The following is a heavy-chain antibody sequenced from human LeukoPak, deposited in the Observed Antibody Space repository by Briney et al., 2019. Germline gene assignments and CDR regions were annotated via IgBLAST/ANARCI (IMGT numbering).Heavy chain of an antibody. Sequence: ASVKVSCKASGYTFTSYGISWVRQAPGQGLEWMGWISAYNGNTNYAQKLQGRVTMTTDTSTSTAYMELRSLRSDDTAVYYCARNAEGLYCSSTSCYFWFDPWGQGTLVTVFS. J-gene: IGHJ5*02. CDR2: ISAYNGNT. CDR3: ARNAEGLYCSSTSCYFWFDP. D-gene: IGHD2-2*01. V-gene: IGHV1-18*01. CDR1: GYTFTSYG.